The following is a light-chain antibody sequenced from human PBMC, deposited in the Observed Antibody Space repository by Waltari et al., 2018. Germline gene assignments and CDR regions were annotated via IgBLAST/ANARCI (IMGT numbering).Light chain of an antibody. CDR1: LSSMGAGQD. CDR2: GNN. J-gene: IGLJ2*01. V-gene: IGLV1-40*01. Sequence: SVLTQPPSVSGTPGQRVTISCSGRLSSMGAGQDVEWSQHLPGTAPNLLIYGNNNRPSGVPDRFSGSKSATSASLAVTGLQADDEADYFCQSFDNLLSGGVVFGGGSKLAVL. CDR3: QSFDNLLSGGVV.